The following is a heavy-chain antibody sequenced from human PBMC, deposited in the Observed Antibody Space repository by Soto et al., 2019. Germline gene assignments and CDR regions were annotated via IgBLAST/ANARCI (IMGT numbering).Heavy chain of an antibody. CDR2: ISSNSVTI. CDR1: GFIFSKYS. J-gene: IGHJ4*02. V-gene: IGHV3-48*02. D-gene: IGHD1-26*01. Sequence: EVQLVESGGGLVKHGGTLRLSCGASGFIFSKYSMNWVRQAPGKGLEWLSYISSNSVTIYYADSVRGRFTIFRDNAKNSLYLQMNSLRDEDTAVYYCAREDILGTRSFDYWGQGALVNVSS. CDR3: AREDILGTRSFDY.